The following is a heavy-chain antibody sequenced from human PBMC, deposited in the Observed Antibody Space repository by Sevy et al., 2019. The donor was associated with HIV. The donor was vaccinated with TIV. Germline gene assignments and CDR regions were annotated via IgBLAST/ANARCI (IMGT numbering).Heavy chain of an antibody. CDR3: AGEWSGYHTSYGMDV. Sequence: SETLSLTCTVSGYSISSGYYWGWIRQPPGKGLEWIGSIYHSGSTYYNPSLKSRVTISVDTSKNQFSLRLSSVTAADTAVYHCAGEWSGYHTSYGMDVWGQGTTVTVSS. CDR1: GYSISSGYY. V-gene: IGHV4-38-2*02. D-gene: IGHD3-3*01. CDR2: IYHSGST. J-gene: IGHJ6*02.